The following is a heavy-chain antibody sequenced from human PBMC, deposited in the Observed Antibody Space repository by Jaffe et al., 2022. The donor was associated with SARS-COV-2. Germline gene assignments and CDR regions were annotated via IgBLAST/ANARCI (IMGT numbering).Heavy chain of an antibody. J-gene: IGHJ6*03. D-gene: IGHD6-19*01. CDR3: SRAAVAGVFGDYYYYMDV. Sequence: QVQLQQWGAGLLKPSETLSLTCAVYGGSFSGYYWSWIRQPPGKGLEWIGEINHSGSTNYNPSLKSRVTISVDTSKNQFSLNLSSVTAADTAVYYCSRAAVAGVFGDYYYYMDVWGKGTTVTVSS. CDR1: GGSFSGYY. CDR2: INHSGST. V-gene: IGHV4-34*01.